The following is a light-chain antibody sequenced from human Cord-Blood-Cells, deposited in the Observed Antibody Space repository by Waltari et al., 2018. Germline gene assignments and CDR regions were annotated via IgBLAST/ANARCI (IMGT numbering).Light chain of an antibody. CDR3: CSYAGSFHVV. CDR2: DVS. CDR1: SSAVGGYNY. Sequence: QSALTQPRSVSGSPGQSVTISCTGTSSAVGGYNYAPGYQQHPGKAPKLMIYDVSKRPSGVPDRFSGSKSGNTASLTISGLQAEDEADYYCCSYAGSFHVVFGGGTKLTVL. J-gene: IGLJ2*01. V-gene: IGLV2-11*01.